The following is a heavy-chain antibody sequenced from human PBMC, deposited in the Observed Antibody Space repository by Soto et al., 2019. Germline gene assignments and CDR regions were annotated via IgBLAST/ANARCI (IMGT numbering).Heavy chain of an antibody. CDR1: GFTFSSYS. J-gene: IGHJ4*02. D-gene: IGHD3-3*01. V-gene: IGHV3-21*01. CDR2: ISSSSSYI. Sequence: EVQLVESGGGLVKPGGSLRLSCAASGFTFSSYSMNWVRQAPGKGLEWVSSISSSSSYIYYADSVKGRFTISRDNAKNSLYLQMNSLRAEDTAVYYCARDHARILRFLEWSEKYYFDYWGQGTLVTVSS. CDR3: ARDHARILRFLEWSEKYYFDY.